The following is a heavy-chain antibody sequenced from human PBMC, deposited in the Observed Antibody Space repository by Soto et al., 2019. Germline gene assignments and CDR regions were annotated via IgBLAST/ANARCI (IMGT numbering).Heavy chain of an antibody. CDR3: ARGMGDVLTWGMDV. CDR2: IGTAGDT. V-gene: IGHV3-13*01. J-gene: IGHJ6*02. CDR1: GFSFSSYD. D-gene: IGHD1-26*01. Sequence: EVQLVESGGGLVQPGGSLRLSCAAYGFSFSSYDMHWIRQATGKGLEWVSAIGTAGDTYYPGSVKGRFTISRENAKNSLYLQMNSLRAGDTAVYYCARGMGDVLTWGMDVWGQGTTVTVSS.